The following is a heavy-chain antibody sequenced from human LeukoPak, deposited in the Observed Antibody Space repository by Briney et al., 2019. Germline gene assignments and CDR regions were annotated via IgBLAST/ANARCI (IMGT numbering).Heavy chain of an antibody. CDR2: ISSSSNYI. CDR3: ARDPSSGWYLKGWFDP. J-gene: IGHJ5*02. V-gene: IGHV3-21*01. D-gene: IGHD6-19*01. Sequence: GGPLRFSCAASGFTFSSYSMNWVRQAPGKGLEWVSSISSSSNYIYYADSVKGRFTISRDNAKNSLYLQMNSLRAEDTAVYYCARDPSSGWYLKGWFDPWGQGTLVTVSS. CDR1: GFTFSSYS.